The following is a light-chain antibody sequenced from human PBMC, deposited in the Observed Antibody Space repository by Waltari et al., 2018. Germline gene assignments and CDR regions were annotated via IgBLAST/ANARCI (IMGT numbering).Light chain of an antibody. CDR2: GQE. CDR3: LSRDTPSTRV. Sequence: SSEVTQDPHVSVALGQTVTIKCRGDSFRRYYASWYRQRPGQAPVLVLYGQERPSGIPDRFSGSTSGDTAYLTITGAQAGDEGDYYCLSRDTPSTRVFGGGTRLTV. V-gene: IGLV3-19*01. CDR1: SFRRYY. J-gene: IGLJ3*02.